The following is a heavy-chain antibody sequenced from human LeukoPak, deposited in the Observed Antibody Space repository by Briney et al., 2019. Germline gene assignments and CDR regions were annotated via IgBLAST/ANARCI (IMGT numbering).Heavy chain of an antibody. CDR1: GFTFSSYS. J-gene: IGHJ4*02. V-gene: IGHV3-48*01. CDR3: AKPDESGVWWLDGVCDY. D-gene: IGHD5-12*01. CDR2: ISSSSSTI. Sequence: GGSLRLSCAASGFTFSSYSMNWVRQAPGKGLEWVSYISSSSSTIYYADSVKGRFTISRDNSKNTLYLQMNSLRAEDTAVYYCAKPDESGVWWLDGVCDYWGQGTLVTVSS.